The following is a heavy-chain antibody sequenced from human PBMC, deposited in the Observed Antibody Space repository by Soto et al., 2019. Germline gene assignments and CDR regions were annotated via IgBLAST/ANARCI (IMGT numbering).Heavy chain of an antibody. D-gene: IGHD5-18*01. CDR1: GGSVSSGSYY. CDR3: ARYTAQYYYYGMDV. Sequence: SETLSLTCTVSGGSVSSGSYYWSWIRQPPGKGLEWIGYIYYSGSTNYNPSLKSRVTISVDTSKNQFSLKLSSVTAADTAVYYCARYTAQYYYYGMDVWGQGTPLTVSS. CDR2: IYYSGST. V-gene: IGHV4-61*01. J-gene: IGHJ6*02.